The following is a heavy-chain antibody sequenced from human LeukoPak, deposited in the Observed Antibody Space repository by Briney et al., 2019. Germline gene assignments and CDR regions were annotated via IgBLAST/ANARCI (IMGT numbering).Heavy chain of an antibody. V-gene: IGHV3-23*01. CDR2: ISGSGGST. Sequence: GGSLRLSCAASGFTFSSYAMSWVRQAPGKGLEWVSAISGSGGSTYYADSVKGRFTISRDNSKNTLYLQMNSLRAEDTAVYYCARLGYCSSTSCLPWLDYWGQGTLVTVSS. J-gene: IGHJ4*02. D-gene: IGHD2-2*01. CDR3: ARLGYCSSTSCLPWLDY. CDR1: GFTFSSYA.